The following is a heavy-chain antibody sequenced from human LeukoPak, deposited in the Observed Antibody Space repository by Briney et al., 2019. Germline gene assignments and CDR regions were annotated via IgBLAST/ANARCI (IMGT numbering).Heavy chain of an antibody. Sequence: GGSLRLSCAASVFTFSSYGMHWVRQAPGKGLEWVAVISYDGSNKYYADSVKGRFTISRDNSKNTLYLQMNSLRAEDTAVYYCAKDRLGPRGYSGYDRYYYYGMDVWGKGTTVTVSS. CDR1: VFTFSSYG. CDR3: AKDRLGPRGYSGYDRYYYYGMDV. V-gene: IGHV3-30*18. J-gene: IGHJ6*04. CDR2: ISYDGSNK. D-gene: IGHD5-12*01.